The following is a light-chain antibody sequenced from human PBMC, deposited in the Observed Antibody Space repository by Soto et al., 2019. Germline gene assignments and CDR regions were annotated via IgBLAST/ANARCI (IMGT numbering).Light chain of an antibody. J-gene: IGLJ3*02. CDR2: DND. CDR3: ATWDSSLSARV. V-gene: IGLV1-51*01. CDR1: SSNIGKNY. Sequence: QSVLTQPPSVSAAPGQKVSISCSGSSSNIGKNYVSWYQQFPGTAPKLLIYDNDKRPSGIPDRFSGSKSGTSATLGITGLQTGDEADYYCATWDSSLSARVFGGGTKLTVL.